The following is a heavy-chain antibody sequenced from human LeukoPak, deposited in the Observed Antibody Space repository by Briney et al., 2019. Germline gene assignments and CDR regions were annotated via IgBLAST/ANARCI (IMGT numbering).Heavy chain of an antibody. Sequence: PGGSLRLSCAASGFTFSSYSMNWVRQAPGKGLEWVSSISSSSNYIYYADSVKGRFTISRDNAKNSLYLRMNSLRAEDTAVYYCARVAEYYYDSSGYYRGDYWGQGTLVTVSS. CDR2: ISSSSNYI. CDR3: ARVAEYYYDSSGYYRGDY. V-gene: IGHV3-21*01. D-gene: IGHD3-22*01. J-gene: IGHJ4*02. CDR1: GFTFSSYS.